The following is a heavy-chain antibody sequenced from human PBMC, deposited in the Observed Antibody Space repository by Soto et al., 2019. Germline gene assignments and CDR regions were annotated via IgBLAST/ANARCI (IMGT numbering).Heavy chain of an antibody. J-gene: IGHJ6*02. CDR3: ARDMQSRTSYGMDV. V-gene: IGHV3-20*04. CDR1: GFSFSSFG. Sequence: GGSLRLSCAASGFSFSSFGMTWVRQAPGKGLEWVSSINDSGDTYYGDSVKGRFTISRDNAENSLYLQMDTLRAEDTALYYCARDMQSRTSYGMDVWGQGTTVTVSS. CDR2: INDSGDT. D-gene: IGHD2-2*01.